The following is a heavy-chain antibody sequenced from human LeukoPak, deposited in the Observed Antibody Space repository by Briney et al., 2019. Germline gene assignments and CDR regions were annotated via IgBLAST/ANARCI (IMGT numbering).Heavy chain of an antibody. CDR2: MNPNSGNT. CDR1: GYTFISYY. Sequence: ASVKVSCKASGYTFISYYINWVRQATGQGLEWMGWMNPNSGNTGYAQKFQGRVTMTRNTSISTAYMELSSLRSEDTAVYYCARGVGRRIFGVVIARYYFDYWGQGTLVTVSS. CDR3: ARGVGRRIFGVVIARYYFDY. D-gene: IGHD3-3*01. V-gene: IGHV1-8*01. J-gene: IGHJ4*02.